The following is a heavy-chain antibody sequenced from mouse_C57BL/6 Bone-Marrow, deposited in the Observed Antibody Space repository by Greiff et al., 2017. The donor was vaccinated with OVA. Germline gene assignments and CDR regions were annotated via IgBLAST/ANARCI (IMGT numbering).Heavy chain of an antibody. V-gene: IGHV1-50*01. CDR2: IDPSDSYT. CDR1: GYTFTSYW. Sequence: VQLQQPGAELVKPGASVKLSCKASGYTFTSYWMQWVKQRPGQGLEWIEEIDPSDSYTNYNQKFKGKATLTVDTSSSTAYMQLSSLTSEDSAVYYCASAVFAYWGQGTLVTVSA. CDR3: ASAVFAY. J-gene: IGHJ3*01.